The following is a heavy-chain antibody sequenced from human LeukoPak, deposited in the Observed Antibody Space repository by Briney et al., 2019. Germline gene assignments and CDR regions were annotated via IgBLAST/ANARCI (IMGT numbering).Heavy chain of an antibody. CDR1: GGSISSYY. CDR3: ARVGGWSSGWSPFDY. CDR2: IYYSGGT. J-gene: IGHJ4*02. Sequence: SETLSLTCTVSGGSISSYYWSWIRQPPGKGLEWIGYIYYSGGTNYNPSLKSRVTISVDTSKNQFSLKLSSVTAADTAVYYCARVGGWSSGWSPFDYWGQGTLVTVSS. D-gene: IGHD6-19*01. V-gene: IGHV4-59*13.